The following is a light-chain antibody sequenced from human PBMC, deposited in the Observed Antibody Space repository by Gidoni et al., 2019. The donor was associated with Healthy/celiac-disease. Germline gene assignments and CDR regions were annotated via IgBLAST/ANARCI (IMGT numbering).Light chain of an antibody. CDR2: SNN. V-gene: IGLV1-47*02. J-gene: IGLJ2*01. Sequence: QSVLTQPHSASGTPGQTVTISCSGSSSTIGSNYVYWYQQLPGTSPKLLIYSNNQRPSGVPDRFAGSKSGTSASLAISGLRSEDEADYYCAAWDDSLSGLVVGGGTKLTVL. CDR3: AAWDDSLSGLV. CDR1: SSTIGSNY.